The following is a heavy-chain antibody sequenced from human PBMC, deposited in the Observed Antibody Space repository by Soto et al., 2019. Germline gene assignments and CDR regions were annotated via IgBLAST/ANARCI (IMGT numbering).Heavy chain of an antibody. CDR1: GGTFSSYA. CDR2: IIPIFGTA. Sequence: QVQLVQSGAEVKKPGSSVKVSCKASGGTFSSYAISWVRQAPGQGLEWMGGIIPIFGTANYEQKFQGRVTITADESTSTAYMELSSLRCEDTAVYYCARAWIVVAATRYYYYYGMDVWGQGTTVTVSS. V-gene: IGHV1-69*12. J-gene: IGHJ6*02. CDR3: ARAWIVVAATRYYYYYGMDV. D-gene: IGHD2-15*01.